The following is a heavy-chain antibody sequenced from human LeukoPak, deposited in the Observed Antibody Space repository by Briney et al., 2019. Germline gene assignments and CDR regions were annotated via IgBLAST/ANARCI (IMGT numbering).Heavy chain of an antibody. J-gene: IGHJ4*02. Sequence: ASVKVSCKASGYTFTSYAMHWVRQAPGQRLEWMGWINAGNGNTKYSQKFQGRVTITRDTSASTAYMELSSLRPEDTAVYYCAREGLVGYFDYWGQGTLVTVSS. CDR3: AREGLVGYFDY. CDR2: INAGNGNT. D-gene: IGHD3/OR15-3a*01. V-gene: IGHV1-3*01. CDR1: GYTFTSYA.